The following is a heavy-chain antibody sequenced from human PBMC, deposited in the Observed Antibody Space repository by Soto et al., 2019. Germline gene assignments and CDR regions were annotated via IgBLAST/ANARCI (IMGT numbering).Heavy chain of an antibody. CDR3: ARRIAAAGTTLDY. D-gene: IGHD6-13*01. CDR1: GGSISSSSYY. J-gene: IGHJ4*02. CDR2: IYYSGST. V-gene: IGHV4-39*01. Sequence: SETLSLTCTVSGGSISSSSYYWGWIRQPPGKGLEWIGSIYYSGSTYYNPSLKSRVTISVDTSKNQFSLKLSSVTAADTAVYYCARRIAAAGTTLDYWGQGTLVTVSS.